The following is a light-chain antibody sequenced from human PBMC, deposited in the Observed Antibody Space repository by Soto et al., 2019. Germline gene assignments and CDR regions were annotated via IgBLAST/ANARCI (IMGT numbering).Light chain of an antibody. J-gene: IGKJ1*01. CDR2: GAS. Sequence: EFVLTQSPGTLSLSPGERATLSCRASQTVRNNYLAWYQQKPGQAPRFLIYGASSRATGIPARFSGSGSGTDFTLTISSLEPEDSAVYYCQQRYNWPPTFGQGTKVDIK. CDR3: QQRYNWPPT. CDR1: QTVRNNY. V-gene: IGKV3D-20*02.